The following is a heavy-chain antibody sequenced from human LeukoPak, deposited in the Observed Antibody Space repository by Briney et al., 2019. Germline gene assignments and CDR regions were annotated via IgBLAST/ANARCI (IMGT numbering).Heavy chain of an antibody. J-gene: IGHJ4*02. CDR2: IYYSGST. V-gene: IGHV4-38-2*02. CDR3: ARVSPYGDYLDY. CDR1: GYSISSGYY. Sequence: SETLSLTCTVSGYSISSGYYWGWIRQPPGKGLEWIGYIYYSGSTNYNPSLKSRVTISVDTSKNQFSLKLSSVTAADTAVYYCARVSPYGDYLDYWGQGTLVTVSS. D-gene: IGHD4-17*01.